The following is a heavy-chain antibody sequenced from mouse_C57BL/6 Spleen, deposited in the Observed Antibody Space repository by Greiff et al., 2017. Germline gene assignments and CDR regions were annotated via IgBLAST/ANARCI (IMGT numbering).Heavy chain of an antibody. D-gene: IGHD4-1*01. CDR2: ISSGSSTI. CDR1: GFTFSDYG. Sequence: EVKVVESGGGLVKPGGSLKLSCAASGFTFSDYGMHWVRQAPEKGLEWVAYISSGSSTIYYADTVKGRFTSSRDNAKKTLFLQMTSLRSEDTAMYYCARRLGYVDYWGQGTTLTVSS. CDR3: ARRLGYVDY. V-gene: IGHV5-17*01. J-gene: IGHJ2*01.